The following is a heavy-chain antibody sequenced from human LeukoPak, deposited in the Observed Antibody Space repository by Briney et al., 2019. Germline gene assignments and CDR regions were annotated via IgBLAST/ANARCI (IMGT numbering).Heavy chain of an antibody. V-gene: IGHV4-4*02. J-gene: IGHJ4*02. CDR2: VNLQGST. CDR3: AREGGPYRPLDY. CDR1: GGSITNTNY. Sequence: PSGTLSLTCGVSGGSITNTNYWTWVRQPPGKGLEWIGEVNLQGSTNYNPSLMGRVAISVDTSENHISLQLTSVSAADTAVYYWAREGGPYRPLDYSGQGTLVTVSS.